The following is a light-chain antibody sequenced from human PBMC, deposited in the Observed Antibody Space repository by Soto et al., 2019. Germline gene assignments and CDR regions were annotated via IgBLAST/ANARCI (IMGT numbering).Light chain of an antibody. CDR2: AAS. CDR1: QSISNH. V-gene: IGKV1-39*01. CDR3: QQSYSSPPT. Sequence: DIQMTQSPSSLSASVEDRVIITCRASQSISNHLNWYQQKPGKAPKLLIFAASSLQSGVPSRFIGSRSGPDFTLTISSLQPEDFATYDCQQSYSSPPTFGQGTNV. J-gene: IGKJ1*01.